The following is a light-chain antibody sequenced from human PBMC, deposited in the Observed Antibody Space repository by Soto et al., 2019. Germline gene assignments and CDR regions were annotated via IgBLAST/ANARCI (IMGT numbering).Light chain of an antibody. Sequence: ILLTHSPFTLSLXPGEIXXXXXXXSQSVSNNYLAWYQQKPGQAPRLLIYGASSRATGIPDRFSGSGSGTDFTLTISRLEPEDFAVYYCQQDGSSPGTFGQGTKVDI. CDR2: GAS. CDR1: QSVSNNY. J-gene: IGKJ1*01. V-gene: IGKV3-20*01. CDR3: QQDGSSPGT.